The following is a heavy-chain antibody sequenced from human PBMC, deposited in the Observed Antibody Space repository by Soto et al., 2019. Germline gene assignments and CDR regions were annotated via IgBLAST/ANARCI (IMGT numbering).Heavy chain of an antibody. Sequence: QLQLQESGPGLVRPSETLSLTCTVSGGSISSTSHYWGWVRQPPGKGLAWIGSIYYTGSTYFRPSLRSRVTISVDTSKNQFSLKLNSVTAADTAVYFCARLDGYGGLLDYWGQGTLVTVSS. CDR1: GGSISSTSHY. CDR3: ARLDGYGGLLDY. CDR2: IYYTGST. D-gene: IGHD2-21*01. V-gene: IGHV4-39*01. J-gene: IGHJ4*02.